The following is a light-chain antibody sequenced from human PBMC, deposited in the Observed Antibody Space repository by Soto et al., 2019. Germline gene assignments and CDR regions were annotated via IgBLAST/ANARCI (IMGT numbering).Light chain of an antibody. Sequence: QSALTQPRSVSGSPGQSVTISCTGTSSDVGGYNYVSWYQQHPGKAPKLMIYDVSNRPSGVPDRFSGSKSGNTASLTISGLQAEAEADYYCCSYAGSYSYVFGTGTKVTVL. J-gene: IGLJ1*01. CDR2: DVS. CDR3: CSYAGSYSYV. CDR1: SSDVGGYNY. V-gene: IGLV2-11*01.